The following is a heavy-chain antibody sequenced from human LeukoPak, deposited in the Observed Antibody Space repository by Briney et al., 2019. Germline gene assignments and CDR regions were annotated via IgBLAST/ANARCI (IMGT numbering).Heavy chain of an antibody. D-gene: IGHD1-26*01. CDR1: GFTFSSCS. CDR3: ASRVVGATYFDT. CDR2: ISSSSSI. V-gene: IGHV3-48*02. Sequence: GGSLRLSCAASGFTFSSCSMSWVRQAPGKGLEWVSYISSSSSIYYADAVKGRFTISRDNAKNSLYLPMNSLRDEDTAVYYCASRVVGATYFDTWGQGTLVTVSS. J-gene: IGHJ4*02.